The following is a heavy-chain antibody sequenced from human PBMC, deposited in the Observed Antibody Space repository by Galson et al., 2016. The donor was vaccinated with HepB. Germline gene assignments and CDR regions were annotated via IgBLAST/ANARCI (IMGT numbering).Heavy chain of an antibody. J-gene: IGHJ4*02. CDR3: VSRRHIAADGVD. Sequence: LSCAASGFSFSDYWMTWVRQAPGKGLEWVANIKQDGSEKYYVDSVKGRFTISRDNAKNSLYLQMNSLRAEDTAIYYCVSRRHIAADGVDWGQGILVTVS. CDR1: GFSFSDYW. CDR2: IKQDGSEK. D-gene: IGHD6-13*01. V-gene: IGHV3-7*02.